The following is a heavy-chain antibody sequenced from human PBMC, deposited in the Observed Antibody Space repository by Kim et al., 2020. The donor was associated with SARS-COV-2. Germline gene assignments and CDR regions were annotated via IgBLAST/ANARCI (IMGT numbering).Heavy chain of an antibody. CDR3: LKGGWGWIWDH. D-gene: IGHD2-2*03. J-gene: IGHJ4*02. V-gene: IGHV3-23*01. Sequence: GGSLRLSCTTSGFTFTGYAMSWVRQAPGKGLEWVSSIDGSDGTTYYVDSVKGRFTISRDDFKSTLYLWMTSLRADDTAVYYCLKGGWGWIWDHWGQGAHVTVAS. CDR2: IDGSDGTT. CDR1: GFTFTGYA.